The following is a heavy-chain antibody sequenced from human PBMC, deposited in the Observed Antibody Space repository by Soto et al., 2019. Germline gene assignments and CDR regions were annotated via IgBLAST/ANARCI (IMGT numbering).Heavy chain of an antibody. J-gene: IGHJ5*02. D-gene: IGHD1-1*01. Sequence: SETLSLTCTVSGGSISSYYWSWIRQPPGKGLEWIGYIYYSGSTNYNPSLKSRVTISVDTSKNQFSLKLSSVTAADTAVYYCARDQLQGNWFDPWGQGTLVTVSS. CDR3: ARDQLQGNWFDP. V-gene: IGHV4-59*12. CDR1: GGSISSYY. CDR2: IYYSGST.